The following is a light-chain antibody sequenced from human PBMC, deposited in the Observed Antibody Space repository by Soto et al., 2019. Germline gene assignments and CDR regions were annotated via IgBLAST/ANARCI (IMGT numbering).Light chain of an antibody. CDR1: QSISSN. Sequence: EIVMTQSPATLSVSQGERATLSCRASQSISSNLAWYQQRPGQAPRLLMFRTSSRATGFPARCSGSGSGTEFNLTISSLQSEDFGVYYCQQYNNWPRATFGGGTKVDIK. V-gene: IGKV3-15*01. CDR2: RTS. J-gene: IGKJ4*01. CDR3: QQYNNWPRAT.